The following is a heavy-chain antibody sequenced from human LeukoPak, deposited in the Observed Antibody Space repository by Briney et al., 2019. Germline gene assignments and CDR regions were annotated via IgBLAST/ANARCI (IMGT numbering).Heavy chain of an antibody. CDR3: ARVSGDYYASV. J-gene: IGHJ4*02. Sequence: SETLSLTCTVSGASISSTTYYWGWIRQPPGEGLEWIGTIYSRGSTYYNPSLKSRLTISVDTSENQFSLKLNSVTAADTAIYYCARVSGDYYASVWGQGTLVTVSS. CDR2: IYSRGST. D-gene: IGHD1-26*01. V-gene: IGHV4-39*01. CDR1: GASISSTTYY.